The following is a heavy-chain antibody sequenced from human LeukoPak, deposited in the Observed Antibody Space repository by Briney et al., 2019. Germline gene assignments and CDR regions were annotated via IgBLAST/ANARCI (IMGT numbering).Heavy chain of an antibody. CDR3: ARDVRRALRFNNFYPYFGMDV. CDR1: AGPSNVY. V-gene: IGHV4-4*07. Sequence: SETLSLTCSVSAGPSNVYCSWRRHSPGGGVEWIGSIYTNDSTSYNSSLQSSVTITPDTSKKQVSLMLTSVTAADTAVYYCARDVRRALRFNNFYPYFGMDVWGKGTTVIVST. CDR2: IYTNDST. J-gene: IGHJ6*04. D-gene: IGHD3-3*01.